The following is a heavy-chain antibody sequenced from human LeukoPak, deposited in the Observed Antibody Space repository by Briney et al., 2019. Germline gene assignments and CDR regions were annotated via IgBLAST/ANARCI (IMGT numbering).Heavy chain of an antibody. CDR3: ARGGYNWNDGNWFDP. J-gene: IGHJ5*02. Sequence: GGSLRLSCAASGFTFGSYSMNWVRQAPGKGLEWVSYISSSSSTIYYADSVKGRFTISRDNAKNSLYLQMNSLRAEDTAVYYCARGGYNWNDGNWFDPWGQGTLVTVSS. CDR1: GFTFGSYS. D-gene: IGHD1-20*01. CDR2: ISSSSSTI. V-gene: IGHV3-48*01.